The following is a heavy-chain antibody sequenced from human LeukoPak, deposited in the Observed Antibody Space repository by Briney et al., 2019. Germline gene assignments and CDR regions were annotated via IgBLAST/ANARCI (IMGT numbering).Heavy chain of an antibody. V-gene: IGHV4-38-2*02. CDR1: GYSISSGYY. D-gene: IGHD6-13*01. CDR3: ARGYSSSWYFNWFDP. J-gene: IGHJ5*02. Sequence: SETLSLTCTVSGYSISSGYYWGWIRQPPGKGLEWIGSIYHSGSTYYNPSLKSRVTISVDTSKSQFSLKLSSVTAADTAVYYCARGYSSSWYFNWFDPWGQGTLVTVSS. CDR2: IYHSGST.